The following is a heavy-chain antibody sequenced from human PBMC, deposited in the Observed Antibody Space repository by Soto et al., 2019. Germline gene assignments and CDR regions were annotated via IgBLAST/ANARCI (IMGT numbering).Heavy chain of an antibody. CDR3: GRDFADFANYKFYYGMRV. CDR1: GFTFSDYG. J-gene: IGHJ6*02. V-gene: IGHV3-33*05. CDR2: ISFDGNKI. Sequence: GESLKSSCVTSGFTFSDYGFHWVRQTRGKGLDWVAMISFDGNKIKYAESVKGRFTISRDTSKNTLYLQMTSLTAEDAAVYYGGRDFADFANYKFYYGMRVWGPGTMVTVSS. D-gene: IGHD4-4*01.